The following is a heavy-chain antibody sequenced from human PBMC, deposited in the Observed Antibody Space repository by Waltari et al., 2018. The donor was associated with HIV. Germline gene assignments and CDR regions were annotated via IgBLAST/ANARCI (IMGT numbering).Heavy chain of an antibody. CDR2: IGSLQNFI. J-gene: IGHJ5*02. V-gene: IGHV3-21*01. CDR1: GFRFSDYH. D-gene: IGHD6-19*01. CDR3: ARGPSSGWSWFDP. Sequence: EVLLLESGGGLVRPGGSLRLSCAASGFRFSDYHMNWVRQGPGKGLEWVASIGSLQNFIHYADSVKGRFTVSRDNAKNSLYLQMNSLTAEDTAVYYCARGPSSGWSWFDPWGQGTLVTVSS.